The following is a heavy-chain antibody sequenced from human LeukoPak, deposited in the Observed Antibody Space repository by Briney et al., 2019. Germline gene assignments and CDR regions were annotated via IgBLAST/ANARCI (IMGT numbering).Heavy chain of an antibody. D-gene: IGHD6-19*01. V-gene: IGHV3-9*01. CDR1: GFIFNNYA. CDR3: AKDNRRHYTSGPNPDSLH. CDR2: ISWNSGSI. Sequence: GGSLRLSCAGSGFIFNNYAMHWVRQPPGKGLEWVSGISWNSGSIDYADSVKGRFTISRDNAKNSLYLQMNSLRVEDTVFYYCAKDNRRHYTSGPNPDSLHWGQGALVTVSS. J-gene: IGHJ4*02.